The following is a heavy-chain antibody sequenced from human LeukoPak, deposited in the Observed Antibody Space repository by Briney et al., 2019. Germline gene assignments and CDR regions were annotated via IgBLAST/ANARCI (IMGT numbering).Heavy chain of an antibody. CDR1: GGSFSGYY. CDR3: ARLDYYDSSGYQSDIDY. D-gene: IGHD3-22*01. J-gene: IGHJ4*02. V-gene: IGHV4-34*01. Sequence: SETLSLTCAVYGGSFSGYYWSWIRQPPGKGLEWIGSIYYSGSTYYNPSLKSRVTISVDTSKNHFSLKLSSVTAADTAVYYCARLDYYDSSGYQSDIDYWGQGTLVTVSS. CDR2: IYYSGST.